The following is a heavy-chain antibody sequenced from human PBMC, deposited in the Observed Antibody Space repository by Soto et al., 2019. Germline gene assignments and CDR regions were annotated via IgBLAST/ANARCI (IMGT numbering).Heavy chain of an antibody. CDR2: ISGSDGRT. J-gene: IGHJ4*02. CDR3: AKGVSQYTPLALFDY. CDR1: GFTFSSYA. D-gene: IGHD5-18*01. Sequence: RRLSCAASGFTFSSYAMSWVRQAPGKGLEWVSTISGSDGRTYSTDSVKGRFTISRDNSRNTAYLQMNSLRVEDTAVYYCAKGVSQYTPLALFDYWGRGTLVTVSS. V-gene: IGHV3-23*01.